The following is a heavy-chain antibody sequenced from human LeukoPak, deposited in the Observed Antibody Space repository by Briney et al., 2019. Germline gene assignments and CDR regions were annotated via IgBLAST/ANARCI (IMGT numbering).Heavy chain of an antibody. CDR3: ARGLKYED. CDR2: ISYDGSNK. V-gene: IGHV3-30-3*01. J-gene: IGHJ4*02. D-gene: IGHD2-2*01. CDR1: GFTFSSYP. Sequence: PGRSLRLSCAASGFTFSSYPMHWVRQAPGKGLEWVAVISYDGSNKYYADSVKGRFTISRDNAKNSLYLQMNSLRDEDTAVYYCARGLKYEDWGQGTLVTVSS.